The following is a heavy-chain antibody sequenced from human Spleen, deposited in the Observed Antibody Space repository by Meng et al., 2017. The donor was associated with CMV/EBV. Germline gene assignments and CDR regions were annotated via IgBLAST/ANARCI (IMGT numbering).Heavy chain of an antibody. J-gene: IGHJ5*02. CDR3: ARGEGPHRRFDP. V-gene: IGHV1-8*02. D-gene: IGHD2-21*01. CDR2: INPNSGNT. CDR1: GYTFTDYY. Sequence: ASVKVSCKASGYTFTDYYIHWVRQAPGQGPEWMGWINPNSGNTGYAQKFQGRVTMTRNTSISTAYMELSSLRSEDTAVYYCARGEGPHRRFDPWGQGTLVTVSS.